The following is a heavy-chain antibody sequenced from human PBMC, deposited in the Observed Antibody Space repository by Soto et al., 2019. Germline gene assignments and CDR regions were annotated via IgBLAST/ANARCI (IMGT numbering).Heavy chain of an antibody. CDR3: AKDGNRWLLPVWYFDY. CDR1: GFTFSSYG. V-gene: IGHV3-30*18. Sequence: GGSLRLSCAASGFTFSSYGMHWVRQAPGKGLEWVAVISYDGSNKYYADSVKGRFTISRDNSKNTLYLQMNSLRAEDTAVYYCAKDGNRWLLPVWYFDYWGQGTLVTVSS. J-gene: IGHJ4*02. CDR2: ISYDGSNK. D-gene: IGHD1-1*01.